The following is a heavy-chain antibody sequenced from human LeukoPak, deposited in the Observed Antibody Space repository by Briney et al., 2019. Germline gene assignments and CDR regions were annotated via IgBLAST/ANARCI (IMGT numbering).Heavy chain of an antibody. D-gene: IGHD1-26*01. CDR3: AKDLGWELPYYYYGMDV. Sequence: GGSLRLSCAASGFTFSSYGMHWVRQAPGKGLEWVAVISYDGSNKYYADFVKGRFTISRDNSKNTLYLQMNSLRAEDTAVYYCAKDLGWELPYYYYGMDVWGQGTTVTVSS. V-gene: IGHV3-30*18. CDR1: GFTFSSYG. CDR2: ISYDGSNK. J-gene: IGHJ6*02.